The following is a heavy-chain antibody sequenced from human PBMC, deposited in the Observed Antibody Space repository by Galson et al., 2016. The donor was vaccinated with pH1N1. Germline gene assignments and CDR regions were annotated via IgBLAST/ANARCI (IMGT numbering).Heavy chain of an antibody. CDR1: GGSISSSY. J-gene: IGHJ5*02. Sequence: SETLSLTCTVSGGSISSSYWSWIRQPPGKGLEWIAYISYSGSTNYNPSLTSRVTISVDTSKNQFSLKLSSVTAADTPVYYCARGDYYYASGTDEDFGFDLWGQGTLVTVSS. CDR3: ARGDYYYASGTDEDFGFDL. V-gene: IGHV4-59*01. D-gene: IGHD3-10*01. CDR2: ISYSGST.